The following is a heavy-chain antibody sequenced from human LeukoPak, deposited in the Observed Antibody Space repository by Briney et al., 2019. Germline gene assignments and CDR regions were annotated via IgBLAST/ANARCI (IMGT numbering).Heavy chain of an antibody. V-gene: IGHV6-1*01. CDR1: GDSVSSNSAA. CDR2: TYYRSKWYD. J-gene: IGHJ6*02. CDR3: ARGAREGIAIITYYYYGLDV. Sequence: SQTLSLTCAISGDSVSSNSAAWNWIRQSPSRGLEWLGRTYYRSKWYDDYAVSVKSRITINPDTSKNQFSLQLHSVTPEDAAVYYCARGAREGIAIITYYYYGLDVWGQGTTVTVSS. D-gene: IGHD6-13*01.